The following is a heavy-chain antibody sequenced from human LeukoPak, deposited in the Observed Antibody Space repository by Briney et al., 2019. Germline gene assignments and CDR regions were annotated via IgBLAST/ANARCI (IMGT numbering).Heavy chain of an antibody. CDR2: MNPNSGNT. Sequence: ASVKVSCKASGYTFTNYDINWVRQATGQGLEWMGWMNPNSGNTDYAQKFQGRVSLTRNTSINTAYMELSSLRSEDTAVYYCARAPSNLAAADYYYYYMDAWGKGTTVTVSS. D-gene: IGHD6-13*01. CDR1: GYTFTNYD. V-gene: IGHV1-8*03. CDR3: ARAPSNLAAADYYYYYMDA. J-gene: IGHJ6*03.